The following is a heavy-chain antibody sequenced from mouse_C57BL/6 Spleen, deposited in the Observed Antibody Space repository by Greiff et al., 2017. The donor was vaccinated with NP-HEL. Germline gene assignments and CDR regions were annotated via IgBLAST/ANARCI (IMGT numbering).Heavy chain of an antibody. D-gene: IGHD1-1*01. V-gene: IGHV1-22*01. CDR1: GYTFTDYN. CDR2: INPNNGGT. CDR3: ARGRITTVVAHFDY. J-gene: IGHJ2*01. Sequence: VQLKQSGPELVKPGASVKMSCKASGYTFTDYNMHWVKQSHGKSLEWIGYINPNNGGTSYNQKFKGKATLTVNKSSSTAYMELRSLTSEDSAVYYCARGRITTVVAHFDYWGQGTTLTVSS.